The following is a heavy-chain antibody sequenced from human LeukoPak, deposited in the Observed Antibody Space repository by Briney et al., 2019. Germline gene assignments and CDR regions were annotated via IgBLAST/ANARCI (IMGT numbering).Heavy chain of an antibody. Sequence: GGSLGLSCAASGFTFSSYSMNWVRQAPGKGLEWVSGITGSGGNTYYADSVKGRFTISRDNSKNTLYLQMNSLRAEDTAVYYCANTIRSSSWEAFDYWGQGTLVTVSS. CDR1: GFTFSSYS. CDR2: ITGSGGNT. J-gene: IGHJ4*02. CDR3: ANTIRSSSWEAFDY. V-gene: IGHV3-23*01. D-gene: IGHD6-13*01.